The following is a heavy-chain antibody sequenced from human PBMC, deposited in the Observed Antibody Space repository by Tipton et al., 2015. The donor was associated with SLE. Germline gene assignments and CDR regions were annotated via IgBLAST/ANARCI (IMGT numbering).Heavy chain of an antibody. D-gene: IGHD5-24*01. V-gene: IGHV1-8*01. J-gene: IGHJ4*02. CDR2: MNPNSGNT. Sequence: QLVQSGAEVKKPGASVKVSCKASGYTFNRYDSNWVRQATGQGLEWMGWMNPNSGNTGYAQKFQGRVTMTKNTSITTAYMDLTSLRAEDTAVDYCARGDGYSQFDYWGQGTLVTVSS. CDR1: GYTFNRYD. CDR3: ARGDGYSQFDY.